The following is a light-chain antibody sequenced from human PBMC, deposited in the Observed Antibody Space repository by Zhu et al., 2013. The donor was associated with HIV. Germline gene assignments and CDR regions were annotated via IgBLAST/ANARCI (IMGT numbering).Light chain of an antibody. Sequence: DIVMTQSPEFLAVSLGERATINCRSSQSILYNSNKKNYLAWYQQKAGQPPRLLFYWASTRESGVPDRFSGSGSGTDFTLNISSLQAEDVAVYYCQQYYSNPRSFGQGTKVEIK. V-gene: IGKV4-1*01. J-gene: IGKJ2*04. CDR1: QSILYNSNKKNY. CDR3: QQYYSNPRS. CDR2: WAS.